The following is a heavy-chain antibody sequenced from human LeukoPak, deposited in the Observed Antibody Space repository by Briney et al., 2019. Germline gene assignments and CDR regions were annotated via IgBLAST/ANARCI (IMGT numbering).Heavy chain of an antibody. CDR3: AGNSGSYYVFDY. Sequence: GGSLRLSCAASGFTFSSYAMSWVRQAPGKGLEWVSAISGSGGSTYYADSVKGRFTISRDNSKNTLYLQMNSLRAEDTAVYYCAGNSGSYYVFDYWGQGTLVTVSS. J-gene: IGHJ4*02. D-gene: IGHD1-26*01. V-gene: IGHV3-23*01. CDR2: ISGSGGST. CDR1: GFTFSSYA.